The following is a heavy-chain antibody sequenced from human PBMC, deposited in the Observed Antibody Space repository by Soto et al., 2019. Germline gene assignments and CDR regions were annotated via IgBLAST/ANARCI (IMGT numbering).Heavy chain of an antibody. V-gene: IGHV3-23*01. CDR2: ISGSGGST. CDR3: AKFGVYYYDSSGYPLGFQH. J-gene: IGHJ1*01. D-gene: IGHD3-22*01. CDR1: GFTFSSYA. Sequence: VQLLESGGGLVQPGGSLRLSCAASGFTFSSYAMSWVRQAPGKGLEWVSAISGSGGSTYYADSVKGRFTISRDNSKNTLYLQMNSLRAEDTAVYYCAKFGVYYYDSSGYPLGFQHWGQGTLVTVSS.